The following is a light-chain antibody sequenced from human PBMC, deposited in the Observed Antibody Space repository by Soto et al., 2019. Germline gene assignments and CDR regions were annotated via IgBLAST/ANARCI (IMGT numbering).Light chain of an antibody. CDR2: RNN. J-gene: IGLJ3*02. CDR3: AAWDDSLRGPV. V-gene: IGLV1-47*01. Sequence: QLPGTAPRLVMYRNNQRPSGVPDRFSGSRSGASGSLTISGLRSEDEADYYCAAWDDSLRGPVLGGGTKLTVL.